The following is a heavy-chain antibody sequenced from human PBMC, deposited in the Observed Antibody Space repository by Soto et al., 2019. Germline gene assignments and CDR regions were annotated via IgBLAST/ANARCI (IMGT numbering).Heavy chain of an antibody. D-gene: IGHD3-16*01. J-gene: IGHJ4*02. CDR2: IYWDDDK. CDR1: GFSLRTTGVG. Sequence: QITLKESGPTLVKPTQTLTLTCTYSGFSLRTTGVGVGWIRQPPGKALEWLGIIYWDDDKRYSPSLKSRLTLTSDISKSQVVLTMTNRGPVDTATYFCAHTWGLPFDYWGPGNLVIVSS. V-gene: IGHV2-5*02. CDR3: AHTWGLPFDY.